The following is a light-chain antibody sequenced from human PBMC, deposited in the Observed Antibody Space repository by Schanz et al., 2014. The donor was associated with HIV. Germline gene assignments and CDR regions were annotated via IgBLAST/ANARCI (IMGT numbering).Light chain of an antibody. J-gene: IGKJ2*01. CDR3: QQYGDSPFT. V-gene: IGKV3-20*01. CDR1: QSVTSNL. CDR2: ATS. Sequence: EIVLTQSPGTLSLSPGERAALSCRASQSVTSNLLAWYQQKPGQAPRLVIYATSTRAAGIPDRFSGTGSGTDFTLTISRLEPEDSGVYYCQQYGDSPFTFGLGTRLEIK.